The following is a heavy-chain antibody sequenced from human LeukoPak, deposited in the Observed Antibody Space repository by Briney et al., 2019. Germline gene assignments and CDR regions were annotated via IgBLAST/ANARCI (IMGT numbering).Heavy chain of an antibody. D-gene: IGHD2-2*01. CDR2: IYYSGST. CDR1: GGSISNSDYF. V-gene: IGHV4-39*01. J-gene: IGHJ4*02. Sequence: SETLSLTCTVSGGSISNSDYFWDWLRQPPGKGLEWIATIYYSGSTYYDPSLKSRTTISVDTSKNQFSLKLKSVTAADTGVYYCARRRGLSAAMDYWGQGTLFTVSS. CDR3: ARRRGLSAAMDY.